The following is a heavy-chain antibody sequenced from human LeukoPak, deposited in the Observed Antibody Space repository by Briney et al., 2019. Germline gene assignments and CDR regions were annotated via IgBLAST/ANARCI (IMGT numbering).Heavy chain of an antibody. CDR1: GYSFTSNW. J-gene: IGHJ5*01. CDR2: VYPGDSHT. Sequence: GESLKISCQGSGYSFTSNWIGWVRQMPGKGLEWMAIVYPGDSHTKYSPSFQGQVTISADKSISTAYLQWSRLEASDTAMYYCARTPTCSSGSCYPNWFDSWGQGTLVTVSS. D-gene: IGHD2-15*01. CDR3: ARTPTCSSGSCYPNWFDS. V-gene: IGHV5-51*01.